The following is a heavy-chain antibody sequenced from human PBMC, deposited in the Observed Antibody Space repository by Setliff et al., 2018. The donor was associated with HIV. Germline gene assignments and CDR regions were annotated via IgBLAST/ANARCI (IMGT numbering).Heavy chain of an antibody. Sequence: PGGSLRLSCAASGFTFSDFSMNWVRQAPGKGPEWVSYISSRGTTIYYAGSVRGRFTTSRDNAKNSLYLQMSSLKPEDTAFYYCVRGYDVLIGSPDSWGQGTLVTVSS. D-gene: IGHD3-9*01. J-gene: IGHJ4*02. CDR2: ISSRGTTI. CDR3: VRGYDVLIGSPDS. CDR1: GFTFSDFS. V-gene: IGHV3-48*04.